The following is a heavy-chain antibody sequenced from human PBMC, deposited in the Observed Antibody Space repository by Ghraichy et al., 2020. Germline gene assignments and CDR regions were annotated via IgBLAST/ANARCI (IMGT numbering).Heavy chain of an antibody. Sequence: GGSLRLSCAASGFTFSFHTMSWVRQAPGRGLEWISSITSTKTFTYYADPVKGRFTISRDNAKNSLYLQMNSLRVEDTAVYFCAREIGSVGAFDVWGQGTMVAISS. D-gene: IGHD5/OR15-5a*01. CDR2: ITSTKTFT. J-gene: IGHJ3*01. CDR3: AREIGSVGAFDV. CDR1: GFTFSFHT. V-gene: IGHV3-21*01.